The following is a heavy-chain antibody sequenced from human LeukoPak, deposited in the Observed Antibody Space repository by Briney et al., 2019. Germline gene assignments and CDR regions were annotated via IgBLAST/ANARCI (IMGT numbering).Heavy chain of an antibody. CDR2: IYYSGST. Sequence: SQTLSLTCTVSGFSISSGDYYWSWIRQAPGKGLEGIVYIYYSGSTYYNPSLKSRVTISVDTSKNQFSLKLSSVTAADTAVYYCARTSYDYYYYYGMDVWGQGTTVTVSS. J-gene: IGHJ6*02. CDR3: ARTSYDYYYYYGMDV. V-gene: IGHV4-30-4*01. CDR1: GFSISSGDYY. D-gene: IGHD5-18*01.